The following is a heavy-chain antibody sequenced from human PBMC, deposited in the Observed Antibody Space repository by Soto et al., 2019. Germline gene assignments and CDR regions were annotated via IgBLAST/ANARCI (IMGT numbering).Heavy chain of an antibody. V-gene: IGHV3-33*01. Sequence: GGSLRLSCAASGFTFSSYGIHWVRQAPGKGLEWVAVIWYDGSNKYYADSVKGRFTISRDNSKNTVDLQMNNLRAEDTAVYYCARDSGANFIIDYWGQGTLVTVSS. CDR1: GFTFSSYG. CDR2: IWYDGSNK. CDR3: ARDSGANFIIDY. D-gene: IGHD3-10*01. J-gene: IGHJ4*02.